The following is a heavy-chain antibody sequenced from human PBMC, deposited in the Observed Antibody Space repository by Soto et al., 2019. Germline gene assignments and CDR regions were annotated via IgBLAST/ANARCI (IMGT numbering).Heavy chain of an antibody. Sequence: TLSLTSTVSGGSIIGYYWSWIRQPAGKGLEWIGRIYTSGSTNYNPSLKSRVTMSVDTSKNQFSLKLSSVTAADTAVYYCARVGYCTSTNCARSHYYGVDVWGQGTTVTVSS. V-gene: IGHV4-4*07. J-gene: IGHJ6*02. CDR1: GGSIIGYY. CDR2: IYTSGST. CDR3: ARVGYCTSTNCARSHYYGVDV. D-gene: IGHD2-2*01.